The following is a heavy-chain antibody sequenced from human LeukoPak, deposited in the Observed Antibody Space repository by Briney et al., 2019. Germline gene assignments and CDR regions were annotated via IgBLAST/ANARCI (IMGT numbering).Heavy chain of an antibody. J-gene: IGHJ4*02. D-gene: IGHD5-18*01. CDR1: GYSISSGYY. Sequence: SETLSLTCSVSGYSISSGYYWGWIRQPPGRGLEWIGSIYYTGGTLYNPSLKSRVSMSVDTSTNQFSLKLTSVTAADTAVYYSARDRTGRNTAQDDYWGQGTLVTVSS. CDR3: ARDRTGRNTAQDDY. CDR2: IYYTGGT. V-gene: IGHV4-38-2*02.